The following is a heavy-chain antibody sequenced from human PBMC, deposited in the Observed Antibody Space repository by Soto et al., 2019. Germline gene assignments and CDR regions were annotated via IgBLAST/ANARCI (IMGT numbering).Heavy chain of an antibody. D-gene: IGHD3-10*01. J-gene: IGHJ5*02. CDR2: IKQDGSEK. CDR3: AREEERVGSPPSGFQP. V-gene: IGHV3-7*03. CDR1: AVHFSSYW. Sequence: VGSLSRSGAFSAVHFSSYWMDLLRPTPGKGLEWVANIKQDGSEKFYVDSVRGRFTISRDSAKNSVYLEMNRLRDEDTGVYYCAREEERVGSPPSGFQPWGQGVQVNVSA.